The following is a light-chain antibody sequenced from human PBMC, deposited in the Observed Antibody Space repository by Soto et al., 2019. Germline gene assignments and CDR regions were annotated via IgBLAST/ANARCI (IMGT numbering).Light chain of an antibody. Sequence: DIQLTQSPSFLSASVGDRVTITCRDSQGISSYLAWYQQKPGKAPKLLIYAASSLQSGVPSRFSGSGSGTEFTLTISSLQPEDFATYYCQRLNSYPAYTFGPGTKVDIQ. CDR2: AAS. J-gene: IGKJ3*01. CDR3: QRLNSYPAYT. V-gene: IGKV1-9*01. CDR1: QGISSY.